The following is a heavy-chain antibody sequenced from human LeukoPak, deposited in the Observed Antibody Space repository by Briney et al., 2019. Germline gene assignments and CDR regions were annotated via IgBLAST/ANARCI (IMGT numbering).Heavy chain of an antibody. D-gene: IGHD5-18*01. CDR2: ISSDGRNK. CDR1: GFTFNRHA. J-gene: IGHJ4*02. Sequence: GGSLRLSCAVSGFTFNRHAMYWVRQAPGKGLEWVAVISSDGRNKYYADSVKGRFTISRDNSKNTLYVQMNSLRPEDTAVYYCARGGIQLWLDNYFDYWGQGTLVTVSS. CDR3: ARGGIQLWLDNYFDY. V-gene: IGHV3-30*04.